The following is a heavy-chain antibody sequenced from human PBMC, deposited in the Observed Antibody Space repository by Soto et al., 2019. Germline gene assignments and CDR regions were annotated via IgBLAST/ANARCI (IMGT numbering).Heavy chain of an antibody. D-gene: IGHD3-9*01. V-gene: IGHV3-21*01. CDR2: ISSSSSYI. CDR1: GFTFSSYS. CDR3: ARDVHYDLLTGYYVKSWFDP. Sequence: EVQLVESGGGLVKPGGSLRLSCAASGFTFSSYSMNWVRQAPGKGLEWVSSISSSSSYIYYADPVKGRFTTSRDNAKNSLYLQMNSLRAEDTAVYCCARDVHYDLLTGYYVKSWFDPWGQGTLVTVSS. J-gene: IGHJ5*02.